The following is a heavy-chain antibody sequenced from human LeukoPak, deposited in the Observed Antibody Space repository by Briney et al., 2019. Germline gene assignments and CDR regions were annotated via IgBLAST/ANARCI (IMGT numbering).Heavy chain of an antibody. CDR1: GYTFTGYY. D-gene: IGHD6-25*01. CDR2: INPNSGNT. J-gene: IGHJ5*02. V-gene: IGHV1-2*02. Sequence: ASVKVSCKASGYTFTGYYMHWVRQAPGQRLEWMGWINPNSGNTHYSPKFQDRVTMTRDTSISTAYMELNSLRSDDTAVYYCAREGAAAEDVNWFDPWGQGTLVTVSS. CDR3: AREGAAAEDVNWFDP.